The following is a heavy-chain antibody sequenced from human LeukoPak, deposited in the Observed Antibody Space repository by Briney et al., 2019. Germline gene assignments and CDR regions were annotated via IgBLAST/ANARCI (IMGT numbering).Heavy chain of an antibody. D-gene: IGHD3-10*01. CDR1: GFTFSSYA. Sequence: GRSLRLSCAASGFTFSSYAMHWVRQAPGKGLEWVSYISGSGSTIYYADSVKGRFTISRDNSKNTLYLQMNSLRAEDTAVYYCAKDPHEYYYGSGGDYWGQGTLVTVSS. CDR3: AKDPHEYYYGSGGDY. CDR2: ISGSGSTI. J-gene: IGHJ4*02. V-gene: IGHV3-23*01.